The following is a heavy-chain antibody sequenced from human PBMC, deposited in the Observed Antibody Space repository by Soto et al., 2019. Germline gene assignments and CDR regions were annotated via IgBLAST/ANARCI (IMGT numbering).Heavy chain of an antibody. CDR1: GGTFSSYA. CDR2: IIPIFGTA. J-gene: IGHJ6*02. Sequence: QVQLVQSGAEVKKPGSSVKVSCKASGGTFSSYAISWVRQAPGQGLEWMGGIIPIFGTANYAQKFQGRVTITADEATSTGYRERSSLRSEDTAGYYCARGGEDTLPDSSSYDYGMDVWGQGTTVTVSS. CDR3: ARGGEDTLPDSSSYDYGMDV. D-gene: IGHD6-13*01. V-gene: IGHV1-69*12.